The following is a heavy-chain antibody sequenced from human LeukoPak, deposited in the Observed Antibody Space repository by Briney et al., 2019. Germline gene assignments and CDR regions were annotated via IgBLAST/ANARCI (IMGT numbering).Heavy chain of an antibody. CDR3: AREMRSPRGGFDY. D-gene: IGHD3-10*01. Sequence: SETLSLTCTVSSGCISSSSYYWGWIRQPPGMGLEWIGSMYYSGSTYYNPSLKSRVTISVDTSKSQFSLKLNSVTAADTAVYYCAREMRSPRGGFDYWDQGTLVTVSS. J-gene: IGHJ4*02. V-gene: IGHV4-39*07. CDR2: MYYSGST. CDR1: SGCISSSSYY.